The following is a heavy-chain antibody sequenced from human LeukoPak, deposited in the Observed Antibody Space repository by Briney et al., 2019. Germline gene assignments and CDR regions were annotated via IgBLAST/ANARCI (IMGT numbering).Heavy chain of an antibody. Sequence: PGGSLRLSCAASGFTFSSYGMHWVRQAPGKGLEWVAVISYDGSNKYYADSVKGRFTISRDNSKNTLYLQMNSLRAEDTAVYYCAKDWAAAGRWNWFDPWGQGTLVTVSS. CDR2: ISYDGSNK. J-gene: IGHJ5*02. CDR1: GFTFSSYG. V-gene: IGHV3-30*18. D-gene: IGHD6-13*01. CDR3: AKDWAAAGRWNWFDP.